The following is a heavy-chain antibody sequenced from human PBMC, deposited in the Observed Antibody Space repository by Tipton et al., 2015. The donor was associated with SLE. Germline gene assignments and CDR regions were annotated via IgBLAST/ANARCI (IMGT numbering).Heavy chain of an antibody. V-gene: IGHV4-38-2*02. J-gene: IGHJ4*02. Sequence: TLSLTCTVSGYSISSGYYWGWIRQPPEKGLEWIGSIYHSGSTFYNPSLKSRVTISLDRSTNQFFLKLRSVNAADTAVYYCASLGAVTDAYNDEDWGQGTLVTVSS. CDR2: IYHSGST. CDR1: GYSISSGYY. D-gene: IGHD5-24*01. CDR3: ASLGAVTDAYNDED.